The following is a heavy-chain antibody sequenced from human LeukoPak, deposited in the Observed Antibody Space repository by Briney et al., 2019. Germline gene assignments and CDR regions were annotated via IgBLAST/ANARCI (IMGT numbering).Heavy chain of an antibody. V-gene: IGHV3-7*01. CDR2: IKPDGSEK. Sequence: GGSLRLSCTASGFTFNTYWMNWVRQAPGKGLGWVANIKPDGSEKYYLDSVEGRFTISRENAKNSLYLQMNSLRSEDTAVYYCISGRAYWGQGALVTVSS. J-gene: IGHJ4*02. CDR1: GFTFNTYW. CDR3: ISGRAY. D-gene: IGHD3-10*01.